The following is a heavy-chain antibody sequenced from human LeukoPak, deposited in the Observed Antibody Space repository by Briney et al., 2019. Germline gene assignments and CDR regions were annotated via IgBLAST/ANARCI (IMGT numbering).Heavy chain of an antibody. D-gene: IGHD6-19*01. CDR3: VKALGQWLVYYFDY. CDR2: ISNNGGST. J-gene: IGHJ4*02. Sequence: GGSLRLSCGASGFTFSRYGMHWVRQAPGKGLEYVSAISNNGGSTYYADSVKGRFTISRDNSKNTLYLQMSSLRTEDTAVYYCVKALGQWLVYYFDYWGQGTLVTVSS. CDR1: GFTFSRYG. V-gene: IGHV3-64D*09.